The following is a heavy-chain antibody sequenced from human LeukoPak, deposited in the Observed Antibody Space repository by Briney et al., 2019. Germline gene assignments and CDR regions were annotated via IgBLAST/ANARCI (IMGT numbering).Heavy chain of an antibody. D-gene: IGHD5-12*01. V-gene: IGHV4-4*07. J-gene: IGHJ5*02. CDR1: GGSISSCY. CDR3: ARDPSGYDYNWFDP. Sequence: PSETLSLTCTVSGGSISSCYWSWIRQPAGKGLEWIGRIYTSESTNYNPSLKTRVTMSVDTSKNQFSLKLSSVTAADTAVYYCARDPSGYDYNWFDPWGQGTLVTVSS. CDR2: IYTSEST.